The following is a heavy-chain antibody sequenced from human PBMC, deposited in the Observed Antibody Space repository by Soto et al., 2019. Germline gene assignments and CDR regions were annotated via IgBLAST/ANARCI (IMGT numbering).Heavy chain of an antibody. CDR1: GGSITSSSYY. D-gene: IGHD3-22*01. V-gene: IGHV4-39*07. Sequence: PSETLSLTCTVSGGSITSSSYYWGWIRQPPGKGLEWIGCIYYSGNTYYNPSLKSRVAMSVDTSKNQFSLRLSSVTAADTAVYYCARAYYDTSGYSLDPWGQGTLDTVSS. CDR2: IYYSGNT. J-gene: IGHJ5*02. CDR3: ARAYYDTSGYSLDP.